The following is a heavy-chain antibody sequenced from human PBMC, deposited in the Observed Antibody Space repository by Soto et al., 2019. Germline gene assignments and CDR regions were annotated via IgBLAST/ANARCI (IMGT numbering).Heavy chain of an antibody. CDR2: IYSGGST. J-gene: IGHJ4*02. CDR1: GFTVSSNY. Sequence: EVQLVESGGGLVQPGESLRLSCAASGFTVSSNYMSWVRQAPGKGLEWVSIIYSGGSTYYADSVKGRFTISRDNSKITLYRQMNSLRAEDTAVYYCARESIVGATNTFDYWGQGTLVTVSS. V-gene: IGHV3-66*01. D-gene: IGHD1-26*01. CDR3: ARESIVGATNTFDY.